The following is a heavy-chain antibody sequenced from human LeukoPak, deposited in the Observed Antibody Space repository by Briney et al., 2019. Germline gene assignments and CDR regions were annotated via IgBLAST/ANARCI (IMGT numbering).Heavy chain of an antibody. CDR2: ISAYNGNT. V-gene: IGHV1-18*01. CDR3: ARDAFRRNLPL. J-gene: IGHJ4*02. CDR1: GYTFTSYG. D-gene: IGHD2/OR15-2a*01. Sequence: ASVKVSCKSSGYTFTSYGISWVRQGPGQGLEWMGWISAYNGNTNYAQKLQGRVTMTTDTSTSTAYMELSSLRSEDTAVYYCARDAFRRNLPLWGQGTLVTVSS.